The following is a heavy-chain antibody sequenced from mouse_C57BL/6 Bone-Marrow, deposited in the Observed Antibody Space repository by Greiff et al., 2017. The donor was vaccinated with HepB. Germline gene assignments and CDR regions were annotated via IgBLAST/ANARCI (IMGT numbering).Heavy chain of an antibody. D-gene: IGHD1-1*01. CDR3: AKVLHYYGSSYGFAY. Sequence: QVQLQQSGAELARPGASVKLSCKASGYTFTSYGISWVKQRTGQGLEWIGEIYPRSGNTYYNEKFKGKATLTADKSSSTAYMELRSLTSEDSAVYFCAKVLHYYGSSYGFAYWGQGTLVTVSA. CDR1: GYTFTSYG. V-gene: IGHV1-81*01. CDR2: IYPRSGNT. J-gene: IGHJ3*01.